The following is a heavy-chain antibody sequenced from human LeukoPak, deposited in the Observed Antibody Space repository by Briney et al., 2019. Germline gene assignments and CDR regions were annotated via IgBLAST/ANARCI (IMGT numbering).Heavy chain of an antibody. Sequence: GGSLRLSCAASGFTFSSYAMSWVRQAPGKGLEWVSSISGSGGSTFYADSVKGRSTISRDNSKNTLSLQMNSLRAEDTAIYYSARDLNWSPRYFDSWGQGTLVTVSS. D-gene: IGHD1-1*01. CDR2: ISGSGGST. J-gene: IGHJ4*02. CDR3: ARDLNWSPRYFDS. CDR1: GFTFSSYA. V-gene: IGHV3-23*01.